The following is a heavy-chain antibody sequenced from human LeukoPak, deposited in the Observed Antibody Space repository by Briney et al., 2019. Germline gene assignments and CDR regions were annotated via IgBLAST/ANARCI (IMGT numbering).Heavy chain of an antibody. Sequence: SEALSLTCTVSGGSISSSSYYWGWIRQPPGKGLEWIGSIYYSGSTYYNPSLKSRVTISVDTSKNQFSLKLSSVTAADTAVYYCARRAGENSSSWYFDYWGQGTLVTVSS. CDR1: GGSISSSSYY. V-gene: IGHV4-39*01. D-gene: IGHD6-6*01. J-gene: IGHJ4*02. CDR2: IYYSGST. CDR3: ARRAGENSSSWYFDY.